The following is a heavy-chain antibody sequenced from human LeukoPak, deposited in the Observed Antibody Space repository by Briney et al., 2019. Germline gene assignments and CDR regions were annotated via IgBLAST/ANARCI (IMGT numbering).Heavy chain of an antibody. CDR1: GFTFSSYW. CDR2: IYDGGNSI. V-gene: IGHV3-74*03. CDR3: ARGFGDSRVHYYYGMDV. Sequence: QPGGSLRLSCAASGFTFSSYWMHWVRQAPGKGPVWVSRIYDGGNSITYADSVKGRFTISRDNAKNTLYLQMNSLRAEDTAVYFCARGFGDSRVHYYYGMDVWGQGTTVTVSS. D-gene: IGHD4-17*01. J-gene: IGHJ6*02.